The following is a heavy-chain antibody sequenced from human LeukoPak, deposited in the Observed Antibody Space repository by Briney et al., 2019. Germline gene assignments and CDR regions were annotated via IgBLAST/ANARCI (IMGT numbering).Heavy chain of an antibody. CDR1: GGTFSSYA. D-gene: IGHD3-3*01. V-gene: IGHV1-69*01. Sequence: SVKVSCKASGGTFSSYAISWVRQAPGQGLEWMGGIIPIFGTANYAQKFQGRVTITADESTSTAYMELSSLRSEDTAVYYCARDTLAQYYDFWSGYSRFDPWGQRTLVTVSS. CDR2: IIPIFGTA. J-gene: IGHJ5*02. CDR3: ARDTLAQYYDFWSGYSRFDP.